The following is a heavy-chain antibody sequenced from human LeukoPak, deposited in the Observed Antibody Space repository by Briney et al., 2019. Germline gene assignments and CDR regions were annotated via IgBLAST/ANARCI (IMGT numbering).Heavy chain of an antibody. V-gene: IGHV1-8*03. D-gene: IGHD6-25*01. CDR3: ARELRHDDI. Sequence: ASVKVSCKASGYTLTTYDINWVRQAPGQGLEWMGYMNPNSGNTGYAQKFQDRVTITTSISTSTAYMELSSLRSEDTAVYYCARELRHDDIWGQGTMVTVSS. CDR2: MNPNSGNT. CDR1: GYTLTTYD. J-gene: IGHJ3*02.